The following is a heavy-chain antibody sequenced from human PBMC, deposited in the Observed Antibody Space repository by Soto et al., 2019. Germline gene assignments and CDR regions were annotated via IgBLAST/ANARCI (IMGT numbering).Heavy chain of an antibody. D-gene: IGHD5-12*01. Sequence: EVQLVESGGGLIQPGGSLRLSCAASGFTVSSNYMSWVRQAPGKGLEWVSVIYSGGSTYYADSVKGRFTISRDNSKNTLYLQMNSLRAEDTAVYYCAREGVHGYNFPHAFDIWGQGTMVTVSS. J-gene: IGHJ3*02. CDR3: AREGVHGYNFPHAFDI. CDR2: IYSGGST. CDR1: GFTVSSNY. V-gene: IGHV3-53*01.